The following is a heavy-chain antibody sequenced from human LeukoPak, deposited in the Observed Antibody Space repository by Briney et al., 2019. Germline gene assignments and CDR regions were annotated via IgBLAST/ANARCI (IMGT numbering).Heavy chain of an antibody. Sequence: GGSLSLSCAASGFISRTYSMNWVRQAPGKGLEWVSQISGNSVTRYYAASVKGRFTISRDNVKNSLYLQMNSLRDEDTAVYYCARYCSSTSCYTKNAFDIWGQGTMVTVSS. CDR3: ARYCSSTSCYTKNAFDI. CDR2: ISGNSVTR. J-gene: IGHJ3*02. V-gene: IGHV3-48*02. D-gene: IGHD2-2*02. CDR1: GFISRTYS.